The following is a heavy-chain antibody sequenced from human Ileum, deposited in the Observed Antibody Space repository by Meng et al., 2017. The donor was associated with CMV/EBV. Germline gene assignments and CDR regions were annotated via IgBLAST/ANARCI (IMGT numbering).Heavy chain of an antibody. CDR3: ARVQRDYISDWLNWFDP. Sequence: GGSLRLSCAASGFTFSNYGMTWVRQAPGKGLEWVSAIGARGDSTYYRDSVKGRFTISRDNSRNTLFLQINSLRGEETAVYYWARVQRDYISDWLNWFDPWGQGTLVTVSS. CDR2: IGARGDST. CDR1: GFTFSNYG. D-gene: IGHD3-9*01. J-gene: IGHJ5*02. V-gene: IGHV3-23*01.